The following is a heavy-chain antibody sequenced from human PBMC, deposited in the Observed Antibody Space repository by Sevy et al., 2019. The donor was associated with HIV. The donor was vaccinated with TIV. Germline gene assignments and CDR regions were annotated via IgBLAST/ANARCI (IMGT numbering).Heavy chain of an antibody. J-gene: IGHJ4*02. Sequence: GGSLRLSCAASGFAFSSYDMHWVRQAPGKGLEWVLYITSSGTTINYADSVKGRFTISRDNAKNSLYLQMNSLRVEDTAVYYCARDLPPSATIVPHFDYWGQGTRVTVSS. CDR3: ARDLPPSATIVPHFDY. V-gene: IGHV3-48*03. CDR2: ITSSGTTI. CDR1: GFAFSSYD. D-gene: IGHD1-26*01.